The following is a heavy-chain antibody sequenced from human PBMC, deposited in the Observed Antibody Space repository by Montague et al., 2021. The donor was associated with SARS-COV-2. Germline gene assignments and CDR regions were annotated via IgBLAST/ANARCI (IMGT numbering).Heavy chain of an antibody. J-gene: IGHJ6*02. V-gene: IGHV3-66*01. CDR2: IRSGVRT. CDR3: VARADYYYGVDV. Sequence: SLRLSCAASGFTFSCYDMNWFRRPPTQGLIGVADIRSGVRTAYPMSSTVRFTISRDNSKNTLYLQMNSLRAEDTALYYCVARADYYYGVDVWGQGTSVTVSS. CDR1: GFTFSCYD.